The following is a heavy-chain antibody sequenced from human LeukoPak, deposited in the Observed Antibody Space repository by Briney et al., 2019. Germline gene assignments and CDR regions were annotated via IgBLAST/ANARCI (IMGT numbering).Heavy chain of an antibody. V-gene: IGHV3-20*04. Sequence: GGSLRLSCAASGFTFDDYGMSWVRQAPGQGLEWVSGINWNGGSTGYADSVKGRFTISRDNAKNSLYLQMNSLRAEDTALYYCARRYSSGWYDAFDIWGQGTMVTVSS. D-gene: IGHD6-19*01. CDR3: ARRYSSGWYDAFDI. J-gene: IGHJ3*02. CDR2: INWNGGST. CDR1: GFTFDDYG.